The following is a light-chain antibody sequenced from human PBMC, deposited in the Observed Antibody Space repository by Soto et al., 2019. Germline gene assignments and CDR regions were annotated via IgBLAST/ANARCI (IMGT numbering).Light chain of an antibody. Sequence: DIQITQSPSALSGSVGDRVTITCRSSQTISSWLAWYQQKPGKAPKLLIYKASTLKSGVPSRFSGSGSGTEFTLTISSLQPEDFATYYCQHYNSCSEAFGQGTNVDIK. CDR1: QTISSW. V-gene: IGKV1-5*03. J-gene: IGKJ1*01. CDR3: QHYNSCSEA. CDR2: KAS.